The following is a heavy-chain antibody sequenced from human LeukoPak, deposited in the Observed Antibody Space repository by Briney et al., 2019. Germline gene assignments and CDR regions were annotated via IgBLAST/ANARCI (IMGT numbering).Heavy chain of an antibody. J-gene: IGHJ4*02. V-gene: IGHV1-58*02. CDR2: IVVGSGKT. CDR3: AGGDSSGYYYVFDY. Sequence: ASVKVSCKASGFSFSNSAMQWVRQARGQRLGWIGWIVVGSGKTNYAKKFQDRVTMTEDTSTDTAYMELSSLRSEDTAVYYCAGGDSSGYYYVFDYWGQGTLVTVSS. CDR1: GFSFSNSA. D-gene: IGHD3-22*01.